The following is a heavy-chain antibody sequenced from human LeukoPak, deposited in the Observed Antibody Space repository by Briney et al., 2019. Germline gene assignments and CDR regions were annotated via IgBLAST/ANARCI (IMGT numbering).Heavy chain of an antibody. V-gene: IGHV4-30-4*01. J-gene: IGHJ4*02. D-gene: IGHD3-10*01. Sequence: SQTLSLTCTVSGGSISSGDYYCSWIRQPPGKGLEWIGYIYYSGSTYYNPSLKSRVTMSVDTSKNQFSLKMSSVTAADTAVYYCASNYGSGSYHYFDYWGQGTLVTVSS. CDR1: GGSISSGDYY. CDR2: IYYSGST. CDR3: ASNYGSGSYHYFDY.